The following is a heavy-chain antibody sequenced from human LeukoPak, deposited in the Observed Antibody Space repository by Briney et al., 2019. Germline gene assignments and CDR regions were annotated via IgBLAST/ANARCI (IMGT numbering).Heavy chain of an antibody. D-gene: IGHD5-18*01. Sequence: QTGGSLRLSCAASGFTVSSNYRSWVRQAPGKGLEWVAAIYSGGSTYYADSVKGRFTISRDNSKNPLYLQMNSLRAEDTAVYYCARYGYPRHFDYWGQGTLVTVSS. CDR3: ARYGYPRHFDY. CDR1: GFTVSSNY. J-gene: IGHJ4*02. CDR2: IYSGGST. V-gene: IGHV3-66*01.